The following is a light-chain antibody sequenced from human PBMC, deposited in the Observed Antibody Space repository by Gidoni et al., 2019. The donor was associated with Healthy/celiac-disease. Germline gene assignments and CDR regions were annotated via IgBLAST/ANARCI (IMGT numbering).Light chain of an antibody. CDR2: AAS. CDR1: QSISSY. CDR3: QQSYSTPRT. V-gene: IGKV1-39*01. Sequence: DIQMTQSPSSLSASVGDRVTITCRASQSISSYLNWYQQKPGKDPKLLIYAASSLQSGVPSRFSGSGSGTDFTITISSLQPEDVATYYCQQSYSTPRTFXQXTKVEIK. J-gene: IGKJ1*01.